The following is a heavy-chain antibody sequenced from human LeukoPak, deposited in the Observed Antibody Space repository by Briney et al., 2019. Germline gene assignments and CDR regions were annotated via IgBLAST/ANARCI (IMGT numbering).Heavy chain of an antibody. J-gene: IGHJ4*02. V-gene: IGHV3-74*01. CDR1: VYSFSSFW. CDR3: TRDIGGRSAY. D-gene: IGHD3-16*01. Sequence: TGGSLRLSCEGSVYSFSSFWMHWVRQAPGEGLVWVSRLNEDGGITNYADFAKGRFTISRDNARNTLYLQMNSLSADDTAVYYCTRDIGGRSAYWGQGALVTVSS. CDR2: LNEDGGIT.